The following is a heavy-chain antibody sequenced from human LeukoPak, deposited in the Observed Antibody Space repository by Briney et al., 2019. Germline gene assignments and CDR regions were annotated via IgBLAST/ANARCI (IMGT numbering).Heavy chain of an antibody. J-gene: IGHJ3*02. Sequence: GGSLRLSCAASGFSVRTYWMSRVRQAPGKGLVWLSRISSDGTITSYADAVKGRFTLSRDSAKNTLYLQMNSLRGEDTAVYYCVREDRILLGNDAFDIWGQGTMVTVSS. CDR3: VREDRILLGNDAFDI. D-gene: IGHD2-8*01. V-gene: IGHV3-74*01. CDR1: GFSVRTYW. CDR2: ISSDGTIT.